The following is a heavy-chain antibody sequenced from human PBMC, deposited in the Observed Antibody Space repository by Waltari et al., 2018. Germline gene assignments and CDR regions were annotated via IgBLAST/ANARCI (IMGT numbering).Heavy chain of an antibody. Sequence: QLQLQESGPGLVKPSGTLSLTCAVSGDSLTTSDCWSWVRQSPGKGLEGIGQVRGAGRTNYNPSVASRVTISLDTSTNQYSLRVTSATAADTAVYYCARDRGRGLYLDSWGQGILVTVSS. V-gene: IGHV4-4*02. CDR1: GDSLTTSDC. D-gene: IGHD2-15*01. CDR3: ARDRGRGLYLDS. J-gene: IGHJ4*02. CDR2: VRGAGRT.